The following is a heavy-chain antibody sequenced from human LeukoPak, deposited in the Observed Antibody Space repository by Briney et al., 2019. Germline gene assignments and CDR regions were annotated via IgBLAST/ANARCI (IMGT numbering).Heavy chain of an antibody. V-gene: IGHV3-23*05. CDR1: GYSFSTYS. CDR2: IYNSGSEV. J-gene: IGHJ4*02. Sequence: PGGSLRLSCVGCGYSFSTYSMSWVRQGPGKGLEWVSSIYNSGSEVFYADSVKGRFTISRDNSQNTLYLQMNSLRVEDTAIYYCAKDVVPDSGWDIDYWGQGTLVTVSS. D-gene: IGHD6-19*01. CDR3: AKDVVPDSGWDIDY.